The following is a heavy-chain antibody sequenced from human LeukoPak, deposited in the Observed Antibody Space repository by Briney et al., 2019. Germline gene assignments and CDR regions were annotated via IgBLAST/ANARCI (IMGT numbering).Heavy chain of an antibody. CDR3: ASPILEWLGFYAFDI. CDR1: GYTFTGHY. D-gene: IGHD3-3*01. J-gene: IGHJ3*02. Sequence: ASVKVSCKASGYTFTGHYMHWVRQAPGKGLEWMGGFDPEDGETIYAQKFQGRVTMTEDTSTDTAYMELSSLRSEDTAVYYCASPILEWLGFYAFDIWGQGTMVTVSS. CDR2: FDPEDGET. V-gene: IGHV1-24*01.